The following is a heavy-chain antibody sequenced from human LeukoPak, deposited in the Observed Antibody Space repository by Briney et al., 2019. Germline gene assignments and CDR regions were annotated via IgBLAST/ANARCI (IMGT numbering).Heavy chain of an antibody. J-gene: IGHJ4*02. CDR2: ISGSGGST. Sequence: PGGSLRLSCAASGFTFSSYAMSWVRQAPGEGLEWVSAISGSGGSTYYADSVKGRFTISRDNSKNTLYLQMNSLRAEDTAVYYCAKDLVYYGGFTFDYWGQGTLVTVSS. CDR3: AKDLVYYGGFTFDY. D-gene: IGHD4-23*01. V-gene: IGHV3-23*01. CDR1: GFTFSSYA.